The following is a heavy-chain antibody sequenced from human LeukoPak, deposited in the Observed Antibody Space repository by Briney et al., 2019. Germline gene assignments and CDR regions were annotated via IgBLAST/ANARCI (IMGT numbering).Heavy chain of an antibody. J-gene: IGHJ5*02. CDR2: INGAGDRT. V-gene: IGHV3-64*02. D-gene: IGHD1-7*01. CDR3: ARIGMENFYDL. CDR1: RFTFSGFS. Sequence: SGGSLRLSCAGSRFTFSGFSMHWVRQTPGRGLEYVSAINGAGDRTYYADSVKGRFSISRDNSKNTLYLQMGNLRGEDMALYFCARIGMENFYDLWGQGTLVTVSA.